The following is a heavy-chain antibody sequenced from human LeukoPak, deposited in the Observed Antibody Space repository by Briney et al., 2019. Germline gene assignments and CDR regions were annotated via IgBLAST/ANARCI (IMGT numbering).Heavy chain of an antibody. CDR1: GFTFSAYW. J-gene: IGHJ3*02. D-gene: IGHD5-12*01. Sequence: GGSLRLSCAASGFTFSAYWMHWVRHVPGKGLVWVSRINNDGTATFFADSVKGRFTISRDNAKNSLYLQMNSLRAEDTAVYYCARDGWLVDAFDIWGQGTMVTVSS. CDR2: INNDGTAT. CDR3: ARDGWLVDAFDI. V-gene: IGHV3-74*01.